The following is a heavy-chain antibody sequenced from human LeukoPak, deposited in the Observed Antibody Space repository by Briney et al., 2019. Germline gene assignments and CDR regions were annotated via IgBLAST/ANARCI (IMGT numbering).Heavy chain of an antibody. CDR1: GFTFSSYW. CDR2: INSDGSNT. D-gene: IGHD3-10*01. V-gene: IGHV3-74*01. CDR3: ARDGGHDGFGELGFDY. Sequence: GGSLRLSCAASGFTFSSYWMHWVRQAPGKGLVWVSRINSDGSNTRYADSVKGRFTISRDNAENTVYLQMNSLRAEDTAVYYCARDGGHDGFGELGFDYWGQGTLVTVSS. J-gene: IGHJ4*02.